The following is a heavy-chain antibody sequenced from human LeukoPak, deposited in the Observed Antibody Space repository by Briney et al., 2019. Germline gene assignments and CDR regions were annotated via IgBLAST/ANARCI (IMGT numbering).Heavy chain of an antibody. CDR1: GYTFTSYA. V-gene: IGHV1-3*01. D-gene: IGHD3-22*01. Sequence: ASVKVSCKASGYTFTSYAMHWVRQAPGQRLEWMGWINAGNGNTKYSQKFQGRVTITRDTSASTVYMEVSSLRSEDTAVYYCARGDSSGYYRVWGQGTLVTVSS. J-gene: IGHJ4*02. CDR3: ARGDSSGYYRV. CDR2: INAGNGNT.